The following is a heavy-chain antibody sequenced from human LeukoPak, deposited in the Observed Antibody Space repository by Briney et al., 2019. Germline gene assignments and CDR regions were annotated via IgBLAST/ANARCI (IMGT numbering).Heavy chain of an antibody. CDR2: IYPGDPDT. V-gene: IGHV5-51*01. D-gene: IGHD3-9*01. CDR3: ARLGYYDILTGYFSNWFDP. Sequence: GESLKISCKGSGYSFTSYWIGWVRQMPGKGLEWMGIIYPGDPDTRYSPSFQGQVTISADKSISTAYLQWSSLKASDTAMYYCARLGYYDILTGYFSNWFDPWGQGTLVTISS. CDR1: GYSFTSYW. J-gene: IGHJ5*02.